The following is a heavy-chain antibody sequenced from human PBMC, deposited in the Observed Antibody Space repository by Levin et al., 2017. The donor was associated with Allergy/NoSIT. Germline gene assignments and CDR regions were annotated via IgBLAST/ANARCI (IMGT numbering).Heavy chain of an antibody. Sequence: PGGSLRLSCAASGFIFDNFAMSWVRQAPGKGLEWVSTFSGGGSTTWYAGSVKGRFTISRDNSKNTLYLQMNSLRAEDTALYYCAKYRGTCSSTTGCYNRNFDYWGQGTLVTVSS. CDR3: AKYRGTCSSTTGCYNRNFDY. CDR2: FSGGGSTT. J-gene: IGHJ4*02. CDR1: GFIFDNFA. V-gene: IGHV3-23*01. D-gene: IGHD2-2*01.